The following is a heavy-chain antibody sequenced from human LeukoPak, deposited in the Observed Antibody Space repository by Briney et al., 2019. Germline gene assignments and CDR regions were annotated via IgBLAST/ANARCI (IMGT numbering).Heavy chain of an antibody. CDR2: IKEDGSEK. V-gene: IGHV3-7*01. D-gene: IGHD5-18*01. J-gene: IGHJ4*02. CDR3: AKAQIWDNYGYEDY. Sequence: GGSLRLSCAVSGFTFSSHWMSWVRQAPGKGLEWVASIKEDGSEKYYVDSVKGRFTISRDNAKNSLYLQMNSLRAEDTAVYYCAKAQIWDNYGYEDYGGQGTLVSVSS. CDR1: GFTFSSHW.